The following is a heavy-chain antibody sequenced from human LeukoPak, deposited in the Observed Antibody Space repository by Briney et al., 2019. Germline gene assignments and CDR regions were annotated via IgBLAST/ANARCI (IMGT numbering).Heavy chain of an antibody. CDR2: IYPDDFDT. CDR1: GYSFTSYW. D-gene: IGHD1-26*01. CDR3: ARHGKLSASRNWFDP. J-gene: IGHJ5*02. V-gene: IGHV5-51*01. Sequence: PGESLKISCKASGYSFTSYWIAWVRQMPGKGLEWMGVIYPDDFDTRYSPSFQGQVTISADQSISTAFLQWSSLKASDTAIYYCARHGKLSASRNWFDPWGQGTLVTVSS.